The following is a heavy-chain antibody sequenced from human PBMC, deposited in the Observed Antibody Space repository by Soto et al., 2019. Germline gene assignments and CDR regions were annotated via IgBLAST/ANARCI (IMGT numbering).Heavy chain of an antibody. D-gene: IGHD2-15*01. CDR3: ASTYCSGGSCYLTEYFEH. V-gene: IGHV3-30*03. CDR1: GFSFSYYA. CDR2: IAYDASKK. J-gene: IGHJ1*01. Sequence: QVQLVESGGGVVQPGRSLRLSCAASGFSFSYYAMHWVRQAPGKGLAWVAVIAYDASKKYYADSVKGRLTIPRDNSKNTLYLQMNSLRDEYTAVYYCASTYCSGGSCYLTEYFEHWGQGTLVTVSS.